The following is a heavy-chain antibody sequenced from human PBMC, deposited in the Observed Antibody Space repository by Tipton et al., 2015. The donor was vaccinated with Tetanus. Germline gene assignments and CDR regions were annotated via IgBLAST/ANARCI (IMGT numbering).Heavy chain of an antibody. V-gene: IGHV4-39*01. CDR1: GGSISTTSYL. CDR3: ARLSSSANDAHAFDI. Sequence: TLSLTCTVSGGSISTTSYLWGWVRQPPEKGLQWIATIYSNGTAYSNPSLGSRVTMSVDTSKIQFSLKVSSVTAADTAVYYCARLSSSANDAHAFDIWGQGTMVTVSS. J-gene: IGHJ3*02. CDR2: IYSNGTA. D-gene: IGHD3-22*01.